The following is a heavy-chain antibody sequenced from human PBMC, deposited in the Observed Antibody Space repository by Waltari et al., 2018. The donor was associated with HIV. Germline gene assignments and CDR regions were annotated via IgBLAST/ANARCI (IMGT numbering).Heavy chain of an antibody. Sequence: EVQLVESGGGLVTPGGSLRLSCAASGVSFSDVWLNWVRQAPGQGLEWVGQIKSKTEGWTTDYAAPVKGRFTISRDDSKNMLFLKMNSLNTDDTASYYCTVGKSSGYYWGQGTLVTVSS. CDR3: TVGKSSGYY. CDR2: IKSKTEGWTT. CDR1: GVSFSDVW. V-gene: IGHV3-15*01. J-gene: IGHJ4*02. D-gene: IGHD3-22*01.